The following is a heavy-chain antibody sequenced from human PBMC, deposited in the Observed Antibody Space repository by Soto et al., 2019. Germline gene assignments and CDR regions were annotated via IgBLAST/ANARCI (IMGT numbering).Heavy chain of an antibody. D-gene: IGHD3-10*01. CDR2: INPSGGST. CDR1: GYTFTSYY. V-gene: IGHV1-46*01. J-gene: IGHJ4*02. Sequence: ASVKVSCKASGYTFTSYYMHWVRQAPGQGLEWTGIINPSGGSTSYAQKFQGRVTMTRDTSTSTVYMELSSLRSEDTAVYYCARDHRPTMVRGVITYYFDYWGQGTLVTVSS. CDR3: ARDHRPTMVRGVITYYFDY.